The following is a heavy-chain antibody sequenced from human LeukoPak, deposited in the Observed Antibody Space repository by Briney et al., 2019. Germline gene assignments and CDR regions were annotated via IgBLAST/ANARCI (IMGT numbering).Heavy chain of an antibody. J-gene: IGHJ5*02. CDR3: ARDSTHDENWFDP. V-gene: IGHV4-31*03. CDR1: GGSISSGGYY. CDR2: IYYSGST. Sequence: SETLSLTCTVSGGSISSGGYYWSWIRQHPGKGLEWIVYIYYSGSTYYNPSLKSRVTISVDTSKNQFSLKLSSVTAADTAVYYCARDSTHDENWFDPWGQGTLVTVPS. D-gene: IGHD1-1*01.